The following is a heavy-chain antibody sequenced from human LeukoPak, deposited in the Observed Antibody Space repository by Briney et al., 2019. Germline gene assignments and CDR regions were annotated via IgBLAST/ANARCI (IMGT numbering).Heavy chain of an antibody. V-gene: IGHV4-30-4*01. CDR2: IYYSGNT. CDR3: ARSYDSSGYYYAY. CDR1: GGSIRSGDYY. Sequence: SETLSLTCTVSGGSIRSGDYYWRWIRQPPGKGLECIAYIYYSGNTFYNPSLKSRVTVSVDTSKNQFSLKLTSVTAADTAVYYCARSYDSSGYYYAYWGQGTLVTVSS. D-gene: IGHD3-22*01. J-gene: IGHJ4*02.